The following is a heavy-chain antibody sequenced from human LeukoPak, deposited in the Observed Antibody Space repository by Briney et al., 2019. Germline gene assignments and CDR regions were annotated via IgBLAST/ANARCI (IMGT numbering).Heavy chain of an antibody. Sequence: GASVKVSCKASGGTFSSYAISWVRQAPGQGLEWMGGIIPIFGTANYAQKFQGRATITTDESTSTAYMELSSLRSEDTAVYYCARVGAGGNDLFDYWGQGTLVTVSS. CDR1: GGTFSSYA. CDR3: ARVGAGGNDLFDY. CDR2: IIPIFGTA. V-gene: IGHV1-69*05. J-gene: IGHJ4*02. D-gene: IGHD4-23*01.